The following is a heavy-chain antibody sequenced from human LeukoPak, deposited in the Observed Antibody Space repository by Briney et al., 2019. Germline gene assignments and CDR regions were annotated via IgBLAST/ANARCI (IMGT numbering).Heavy chain of an antibody. CDR2: ISWNSGSI. D-gene: IGHD2-15*01. V-gene: IGHV3-9*01. CDR3: AKTKDLGGSCLDY. J-gene: IGHJ4*02. Sequence: SGGSLRLSCAASGFTFDDYAMHWVRQAPGKGLERVSGISWNSGSIGYADSVKGRFTISRDNAKNSLYLQMNSLRAEDTALYYCAKTKDLGGSCLDYWGQGTLVTVSS. CDR1: GFTFDDYA.